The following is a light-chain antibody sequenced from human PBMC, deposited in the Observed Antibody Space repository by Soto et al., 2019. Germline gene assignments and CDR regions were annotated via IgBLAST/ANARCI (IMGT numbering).Light chain of an antibody. V-gene: IGKV2-28*01. J-gene: IGKJ1*01. CDR1: QSLLYSNGANY. CDR2: LAS. CDR3: MQALQDRT. Sequence: EIVLTQSPLSLAVTPGEPASISCRSSQSLLYSNGANYLDWYLQRPGQSPQLLIFLASNRASGXPXXVSGSGSGTDFTLKISRVEAEDVGIYYCMQALQDRTFGPGTRVEFK.